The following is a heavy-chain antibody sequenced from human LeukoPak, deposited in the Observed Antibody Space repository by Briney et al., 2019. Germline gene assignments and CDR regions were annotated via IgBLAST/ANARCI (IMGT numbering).Heavy chain of an antibody. CDR1: GDSISSGNYY. CDR2: IYYSGST. CDR3: ARIPTNAVPSAHNGFDI. J-gene: IGHJ3*02. V-gene: IGHV4-39*01. Sequence: SETLSLTCSVSGDSISSGNYYWGWIRQPPGKGLEWIANIYYSGSTYYNPSLKSRVTISVDTSKNQFSLKLSSVTAADTAIYYCARIPTNAVPSAHNGFDIWGQGTMLTVSS. D-gene: IGHD5-24*01.